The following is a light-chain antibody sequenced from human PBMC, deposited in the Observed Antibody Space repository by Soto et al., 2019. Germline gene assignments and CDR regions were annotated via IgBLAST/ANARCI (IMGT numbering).Light chain of an antibody. Sequence: SYVLTQSPSVSVAPGRTARITCGGNDIGSKNVHWYQQRPGQAPVLVIYYDTDRPSGIPERFSGSNSGNTATLTISRVEAGDEADYYCQVWDSSSEHYVFGTGTKLTVL. CDR1: DIGSKN. CDR2: YDT. J-gene: IGLJ1*01. V-gene: IGLV3-21*04. CDR3: QVWDSSSEHYV.